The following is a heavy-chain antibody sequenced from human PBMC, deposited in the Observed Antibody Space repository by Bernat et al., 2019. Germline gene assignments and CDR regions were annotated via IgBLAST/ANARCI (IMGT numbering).Heavy chain of an antibody. D-gene: IGHD1-1*01. J-gene: IGHJ4*02. CDR2: INQDGSDK. CDR1: GFTFNNYW. Sequence: EVQLVESRGDLVQPGGSLRLSCAASGFTFNNYWMSWVRQAPGKGLEWVANINQDGSDKYYVESVRGRFTISRDNAKNSLFLQMNSLRAEDTAVYYCARSPATGTVDYWGQGTLVTVSS. CDR3: ARSPATGTVDY. V-gene: IGHV3-7*03.